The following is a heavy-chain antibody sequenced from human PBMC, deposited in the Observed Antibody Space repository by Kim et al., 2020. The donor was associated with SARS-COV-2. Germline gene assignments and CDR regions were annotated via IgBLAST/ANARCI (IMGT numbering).Heavy chain of an antibody. CDR3: MKGGWGWIWDH. CDR1: GFTFTGYA. D-gene: IGHD2-2*03. V-gene: IGHV3-23*01. Sequence: GGSLRLSCTTSGFTFTGYAMSWVRQAPGKGLEWVSSIDGSDGTTYYVDSVKGRFTISRDNSKNTLYWQMNSLRADDTAVYYCMKGGWGWIWDHWGQGTRVTVPS. J-gene: IGHJ4*02. CDR2: IDGSDGTT.